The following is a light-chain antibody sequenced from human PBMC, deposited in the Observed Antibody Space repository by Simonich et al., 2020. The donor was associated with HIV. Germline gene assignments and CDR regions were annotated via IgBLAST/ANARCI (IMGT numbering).Light chain of an antibody. CDR1: TLASQY. CDR2: KEV. Sequence: SYGLTQPPSVSVSPGQTARITCSGDTLASQYAYWYQQKPGQAPVLLIYKEVERPPGSPERISGSSSEKTVTLTISGVQAEDEADYYCQSADSSGTNVVFGGGTKLTVL. J-gene: IGLJ2*01. V-gene: IGLV3-25*03. CDR3: QSADSSGTNVV.